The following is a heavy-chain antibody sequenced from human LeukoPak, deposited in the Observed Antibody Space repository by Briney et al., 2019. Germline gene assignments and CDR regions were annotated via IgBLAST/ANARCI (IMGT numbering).Heavy chain of an antibody. CDR3: AKTLWGLTLLSSDH. J-gene: IGHJ4*02. CDR1: FSNYN. V-gene: IGHV3-23*01. CDR2: LSDSGTST. D-gene: IGHD3-16*01. Sequence: GGSLRLSCATFSNYNMNWVRQAPGKGLKWVSALSDSGTSTYYADSVKGRFIIYRDNSKNTLYLQMNSLRAEDTAVYYCAKTLWGLTLLSSDHWGQGTLVTVSS.